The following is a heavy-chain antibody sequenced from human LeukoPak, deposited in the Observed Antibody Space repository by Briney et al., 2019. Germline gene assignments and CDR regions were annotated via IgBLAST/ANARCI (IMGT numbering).Heavy chain of an antibody. CDR3: AKTRAGNSSGRDPGWPMDY. D-gene: IGHD3-22*01. CDR1: GFTFGSYA. CDR2: ISGSGGIT. Sequence: PGGSLRLSCAASGFTFGSYAIYWVRQAPGKGPEWVSGISGSGGITYFADSVKGRFIISRDNSKNTVYLQINNLRAEDTALYYCAKTRAGNSSGRDPGWPMDYWGQGTLVIVSS. J-gene: IGHJ4*02. V-gene: IGHV3-23*01.